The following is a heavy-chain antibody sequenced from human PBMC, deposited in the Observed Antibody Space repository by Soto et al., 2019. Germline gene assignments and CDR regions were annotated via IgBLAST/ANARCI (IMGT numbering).Heavy chain of an antibody. CDR3: ARQEVDSRGNGLDP. D-gene: IGHD3-9*01. CDR1: GGSISSSTYY. V-gene: IGHV4-39*01. J-gene: IGHJ5*02. Sequence: PSETLSLTCTVSGGSISSSTYYWGWTRQPPGKGLEWIGSIHYSGRTYSNSSLKSRVTITVDTSKNQFSLKLSSVTAADTAVYYCARQEVDSRGNGLDPWGRGTLVTVSS. CDR2: IHYSGRT.